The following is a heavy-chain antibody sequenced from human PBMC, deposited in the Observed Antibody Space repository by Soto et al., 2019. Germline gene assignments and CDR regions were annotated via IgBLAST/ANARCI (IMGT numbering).Heavy chain of an antibody. CDR3: ARGSPGTGTTTWYYYYMDV. Sequence: QVQLVQSGAEVKKTGASVKVYCKASGYTFTGYYMHWVRQAPGQGLEGMGWINPNSGGTNYAQKFQGWVTMTRDPFINTAYMELSRQRSDDTAVYYCARGSPGTGTTTWYYYYMDVGGKGSTVTVSS. J-gene: IGHJ6*03. CDR1: GYTFTGYY. CDR2: INPNSGGT. D-gene: IGHD1-7*01. V-gene: IGHV1-2*04.